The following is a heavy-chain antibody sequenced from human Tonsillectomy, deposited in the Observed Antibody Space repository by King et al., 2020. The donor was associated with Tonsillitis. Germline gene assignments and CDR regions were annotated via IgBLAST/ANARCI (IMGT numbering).Heavy chain of an antibody. CDR1: GYSFTSYW. V-gene: IGHV5-51*01. CDR2: IYPGYSDT. J-gene: IGHJ6*03. D-gene: IGHD1-26*01. CDR3: ARHSGNYSTVYYYYYMDV. Sequence: VQLVESGAEVKKPGESLKISCKGSGYSFTSYWIGWGCQMPGKGLEWRGIIYPGYSDTRYSPSFQGQVTISADKSISTAYLQWSSLKASDTAMYYCARHSGNYSTVYYYYYMDVWGKGTTVTVSS.